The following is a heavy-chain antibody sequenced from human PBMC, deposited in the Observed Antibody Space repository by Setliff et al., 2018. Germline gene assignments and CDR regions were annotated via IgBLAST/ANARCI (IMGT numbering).Heavy chain of an antibody. D-gene: IGHD2-15*01. J-gene: IGHJ4*02. CDR2: ISPVGST. CDR1: GGGGSFSNYY. Sequence: PSETLSLTCGVYGGGGSFSNYYWSWIRQPPGKGLEWIGEISPVGSTNYNPSLRSRVTMPLDASKNRFSLNLTSVTAADTAVYFCATSGFCSSGSCYSFDDWGQGALVTVS. V-gene: IGHV4-34*01. CDR3: ATSGFCSSGSCYSFDD.